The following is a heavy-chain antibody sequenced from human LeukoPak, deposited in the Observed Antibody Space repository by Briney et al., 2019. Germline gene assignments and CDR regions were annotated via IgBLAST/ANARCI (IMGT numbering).Heavy chain of an antibody. CDR1: GFTFSSYS. CDR2: ISSSSIYI. D-gene: IGHD4-11*01. J-gene: IGHJ5*02. V-gene: IGHV3-21*01. CDR3: ARGSSNYGAWFDP. Sequence: GGSLRLSCAASGFTFSSYSMNWVRQAPGKGLGWVSSISSSSIYIYYADSLKGRFTISRDNARSSLYLQMNSLRAEDTAVYYCARGSSNYGAWFDPWGQGTLVTVSS.